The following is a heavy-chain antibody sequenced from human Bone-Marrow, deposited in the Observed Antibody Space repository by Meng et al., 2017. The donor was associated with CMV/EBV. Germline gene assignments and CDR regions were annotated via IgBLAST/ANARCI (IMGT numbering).Heavy chain of an antibody. CDR1: GGSISSSSYY. J-gene: IGHJ4*02. Sequence: GSLRLSCTVSGGSISSSSYYWGWIRQPPGKGLEWIGSIYYSGSTYYNPSLKSRVTISVDTSKNQFSLKLSSVTAADTAVYYCARDGAVAGTVWECWGQGTLVTVSS. D-gene: IGHD6-19*01. CDR3: ARDGAVAGTVWEC. CDR2: IYYSGST. V-gene: IGHV4-39*07.